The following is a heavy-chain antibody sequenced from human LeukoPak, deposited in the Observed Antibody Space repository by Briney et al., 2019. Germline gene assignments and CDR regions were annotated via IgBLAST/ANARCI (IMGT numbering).Heavy chain of an antibody. J-gene: IGHJ4*02. CDR2: ISAYNGNT. D-gene: IGHD6-19*01. Sequence: GASVKVSCKASGYTFTSYGISWVRQAPGQGLEWMGWISAYNGNTNYAQKLQGRVTMTTDTSTSTAYMELRSLRSDGTAVYYCARVVAVAGTALFDYWGQGTLVTVSS. CDR1: GYTFTSYG. V-gene: IGHV1-18*01. CDR3: ARVVAVAGTALFDY.